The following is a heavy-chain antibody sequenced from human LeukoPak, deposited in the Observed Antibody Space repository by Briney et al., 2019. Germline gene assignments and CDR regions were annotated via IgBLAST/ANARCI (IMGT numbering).Heavy chain of an antibody. CDR3: ARHLKQYDILTGYQPGSFDY. V-gene: IGHV4-39*01. CDR1: GDSVTSGDYY. J-gene: IGHJ4*02. CDR2: IFYSGST. Sequence: SETLSLTCTVSGDSVTSGDYYWSWIRQPPGKGLEWIGGIFYSGSTYYNPSLKSRVTISVDTSKNQFSLKLSSVTAADTAVYYCARHLKQYDILTGYQPGSFDYWGQGTLVTVSS. D-gene: IGHD3-9*01.